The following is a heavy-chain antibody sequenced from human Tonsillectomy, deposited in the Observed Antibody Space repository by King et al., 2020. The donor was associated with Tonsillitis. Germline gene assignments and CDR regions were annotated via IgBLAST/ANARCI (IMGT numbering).Heavy chain of an antibody. V-gene: IGHV3-30*03. CDR3: ARPHAESKYYYYGMDV. Sequence: VQLVESGGGVVQPGRSLRLSCAASGFTFSRYGMHWVRQAPGKGLEWVAVTSYDGGNKYYAGSVQGRFTISRDNSKNTLFLQMNSLRPEDTAVCYCARPHAESKYYYYGMDVWGQGTTVTVSS. CDR2: TSYDGGNK. CDR1: GFTFSRYG. J-gene: IGHJ6*02.